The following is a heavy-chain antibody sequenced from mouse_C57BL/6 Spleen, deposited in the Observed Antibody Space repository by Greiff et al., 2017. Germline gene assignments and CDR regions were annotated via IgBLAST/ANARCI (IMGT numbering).Heavy chain of an antibody. Sequence: QVQLKQSGAELARPGASVKLSCKASGYTFTSYGISWVKQRTGQGLEWIGEIYPRSGNTYYNEKFKGKATLTADKSSSTAYMELRSLTSEDSAVYFCARDYDGYYVAYWGQGTLVTVSA. CDR2: IYPRSGNT. CDR1: GYTFTSYG. V-gene: IGHV1-81*01. D-gene: IGHD2-3*01. J-gene: IGHJ3*01. CDR3: ARDYDGYYVAY.